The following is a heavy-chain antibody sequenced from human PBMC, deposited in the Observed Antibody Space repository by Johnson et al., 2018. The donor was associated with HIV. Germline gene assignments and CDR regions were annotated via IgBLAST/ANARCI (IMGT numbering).Heavy chain of an antibody. CDR3: ARDGGYTYFAFDS. J-gene: IGHJ3*02. Sequence: QVQLVESGGGVVQPGRSLRLSCAASGFMFSNYGMHWVRQAPGNGLEWVAVIWKDGKTKYYADSVKGRFTISRDTSKSTLYVQMDSLRAEDTAIYYCARDGGYTYFAFDSWGQGTVVTVSS. CDR2: IWKDGKTK. CDR1: GFMFSNYG. D-gene: IGHD5-18*01. V-gene: IGHV3-33*01.